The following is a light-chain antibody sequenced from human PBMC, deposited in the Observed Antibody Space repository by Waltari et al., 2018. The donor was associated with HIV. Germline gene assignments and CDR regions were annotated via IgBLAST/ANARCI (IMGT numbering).Light chain of an antibody. V-gene: IGKV1-39*01. CDR3: HPTYSLPHT. Sequence: DIEMTQSPSSLSASVGDRVAITCRARQNINSYLNWYQVTPGKAPKLLTFAASNLHSGVPSRFSGNESATDFTLTVSSLQPEDFATYFCHPTYSLPHTFGQGTRLEIK. CDR1: QNINSY. CDR2: AAS. J-gene: IGKJ5*01.